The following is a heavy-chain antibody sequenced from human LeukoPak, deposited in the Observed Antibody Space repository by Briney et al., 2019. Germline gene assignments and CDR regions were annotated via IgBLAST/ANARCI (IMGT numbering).Heavy chain of an antibody. CDR3: ARSLRGRGEQQIDY. CDR1: GGSFSGYY. CDR2: IYHSGST. J-gene: IGHJ4*02. V-gene: IGHV4-34*01. D-gene: IGHD6-13*01. Sequence: KPSETLSLTCAVYGGSFSGYYWSWIRQPPGKGLEWIGEIYHSGSTNYNPSLKSRVTISVDKSKNQFSLKLSSVTAADTAVYFCARSLRGRGEQQIDYWGQGTLVTVSS.